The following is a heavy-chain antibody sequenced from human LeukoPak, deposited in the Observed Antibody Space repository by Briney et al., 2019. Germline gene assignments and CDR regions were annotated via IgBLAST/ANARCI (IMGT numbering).Heavy chain of an antibody. CDR3: ARQRYFDWLLYSPLDY. Sequence: ASVKVSCKASGGTFTSYAISWVRQAPGQGLEWMGGIIPIFGTANYAQKFQGRVTITADESTSTAYMELSSLRSEDTAVYYCARQRYFDWLLYSPLDYWGQGTLVTVSS. D-gene: IGHD3-9*01. CDR1: GGTFTSYA. V-gene: IGHV1-69*13. J-gene: IGHJ4*02. CDR2: IIPIFGTA.